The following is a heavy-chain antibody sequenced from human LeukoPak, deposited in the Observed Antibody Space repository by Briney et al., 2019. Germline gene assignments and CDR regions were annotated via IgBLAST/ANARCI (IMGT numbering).Heavy chain of an antibody. CDR1: GFTFNNYG. J-gene: IGHJ4*02. D-gene: IGHD3-22*01. CDR2: IYSGGST. Sequence: GGSLRLSCAASGFTFNNYGLIWVRQAPGKGLEWVSVIYSGGSTYYADSVKGRFTISRDNSKNTLYLQMNSLRAEDTAVYYCASTMIVWGQGTLVTVSS. V-gene: IGHV3-66*02. CDR3: ASTMIV.